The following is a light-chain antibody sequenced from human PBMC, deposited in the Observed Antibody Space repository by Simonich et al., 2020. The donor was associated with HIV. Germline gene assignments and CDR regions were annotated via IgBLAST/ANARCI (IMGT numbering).Light chain of an antibody. Sequence: DIQMTQSPSSLSASVGDRVTITCRANQGISNSLAWYQQKPGKAPKLLLYAASRLESGVPFRFSGRGSGTDYTLTISNLQPEDFATYYCQQYYSTPPWTFGQGTKVEIK. V-gene: IGKV1-NL1*01. CDR1: QGISNS. CDR3: QQYYSTPPWT. J-gene: IGKJ1*01. CDR2: AAS.